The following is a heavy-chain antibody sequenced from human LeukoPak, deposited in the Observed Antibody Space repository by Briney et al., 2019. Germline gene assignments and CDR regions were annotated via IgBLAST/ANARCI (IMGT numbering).Heavy chain of an antibody. D-gene: IGHD6-6*01. Sequence: PSETLSPTCGVSGGSFSGYYWSWIRQPPGKRLEWIGYIYYSGSTKYNPSLKSRVTISVDTSKNQFSLRLSSVTAADTAVYYCARDWGVSARPGYMDVWGKGTTVTVSS. CDR1: GGSFSGYY. CDR3: ARDWGVSARPGYMDV. CDR2: IYYSGST. J-gene: IGHJ6*03. V-gene: IGHV4-59*01.